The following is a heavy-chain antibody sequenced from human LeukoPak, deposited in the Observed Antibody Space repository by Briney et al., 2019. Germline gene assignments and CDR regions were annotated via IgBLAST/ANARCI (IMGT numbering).Heavy chain of an antibody. Sequence: SETLSLTCAVSGGSISSSNWWSWVRQPPGKGLEWIGEIYHSGSTNYNPSLKSRVTISVDKSKNQFSLKLSPVTAADTAVYYCARELTTYYDFWSGYLNYYYGMDVWGQGTTVTVSS. D-gene: IGHD3-3*01. V-gene: IGHV4-4*02. CDR3: ARELTTYYDFWSGYLNYYYGMDV. CDR2: IYHSGST. J-gene: IGHJ6*02. CDR1: GGSISSSNW.